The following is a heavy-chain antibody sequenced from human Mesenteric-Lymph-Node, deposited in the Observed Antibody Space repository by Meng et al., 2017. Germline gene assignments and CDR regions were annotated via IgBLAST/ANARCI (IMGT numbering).Heavy chain of an antibody. D-gene: IGHD5-24*01. J-gene: IGHJ4*02. Sequence: SVKVSCKASGGTFSSYAISWVRQAPGQGLEWMGGIIPIFGTANYAQKFQGRVTITADESTSTAYMELSSLRSEDTAVYYCADRDGYNSWPFDYWGQGTLVTVSS. V-gene: IGHV1-69*13. CDR2: IIPIFGTA. CDR3: ADRDGYNSWPFDY. CDR1: GGTFSSYA.